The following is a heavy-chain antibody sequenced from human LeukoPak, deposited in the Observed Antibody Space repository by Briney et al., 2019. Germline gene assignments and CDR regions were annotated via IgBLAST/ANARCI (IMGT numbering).Heavy chain of an antibody. CDR1: GGTFSSYA. V-gene: IGHV1-69*13. J-gene: IGHJ4*02. Sequence: SVKVSCKASGGTFSSYAISWVRQAPGQGLEWMGGIIPIFGTANYAQKFQGRVTITADESTSTAYMELSSLRSEDTAVYYCAQMYYYGSGSYRGDDYWGQGTLVTVSS. D-gene: IGHD3-10*01. CDR3: AQMYYYGSGSYRGDDY. CDR2: IIPIFGTA.